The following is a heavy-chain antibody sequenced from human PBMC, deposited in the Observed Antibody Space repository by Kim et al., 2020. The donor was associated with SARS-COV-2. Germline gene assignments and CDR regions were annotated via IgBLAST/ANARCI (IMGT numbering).Heavy chain of an antibody. V-gene: IGHV3-48*03. CDR1: GFTFSDYE. J-gene: IGHJ6*02. CDR2: ISGIGKTT. D-gene: IGHD2-21*01. CDR3: TRDLHMTRAIFRYFYGMDV. Sequence: GGSLRLSCVASGFTFSDYEMNWVRQSPGMGLEWVSFISGIGKTTHYADSAKGRFTISRDNAKNSLYLELNTLRAEATAVYYCTRDLHMTRAIFRYFYGMDVRGHGTTVIVSS.